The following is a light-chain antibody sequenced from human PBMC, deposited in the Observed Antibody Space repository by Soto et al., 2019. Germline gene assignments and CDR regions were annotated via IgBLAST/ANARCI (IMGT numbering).Light chain of an antibody. J-gene: IGKJ5*01. CDR1: QSVSSN. CDR2: GAS. Sequence: IVMTQSPATLSVSPGERATLSCRASQSVSSNLAWYQQKPGQAPRLLIYGASTRATGIPARFSGSGSGTDFTLTISSLEPEDSAVYYCRQRHMWPITFGQGTRLEI. V-gene: IGKV3-15*01. CDR3: RQRHMWPIT.